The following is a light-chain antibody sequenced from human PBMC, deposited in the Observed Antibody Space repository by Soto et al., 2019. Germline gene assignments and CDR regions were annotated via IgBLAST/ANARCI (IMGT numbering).Light chain of an antibody. CDR3: QQSYRTPYT. Sequence: DIQMTQSPSSLSASVGDRVTITCRASQSISKYLNWYQQKPGKAPSLLMYAVSSLQGGVPPRFSGSASGTNFSPTIAGLQREDFATYHCQQSYRTPYTFGQGTKVDI. CDR1: QSISKY. V-gene: IGKV1-39*01. CDR2: AVS. J-gene: IGKJ2*01.